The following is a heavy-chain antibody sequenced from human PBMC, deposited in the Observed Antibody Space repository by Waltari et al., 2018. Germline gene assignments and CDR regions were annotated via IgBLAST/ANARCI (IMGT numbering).Heavy chain of an antibody. CDR1: GGSISSHY. Sequence: QVQLQELGPGLVKPSETLSLTCNVSGGSISSHYWSWIRQPPGKGLEWIGYIYYSGSTNYNPSLKSRVTISVDTSKNQFSLKLSSVTAADTAVYYCARGLGAHFDYWGQGTLVTVSS. CDR2: IYYSGST. J-gene: IGHJ4*02. D-gene: IGHD7-27*01. V-gene: IGHV4-59*11. CDR3: ARGLGAHFDY.